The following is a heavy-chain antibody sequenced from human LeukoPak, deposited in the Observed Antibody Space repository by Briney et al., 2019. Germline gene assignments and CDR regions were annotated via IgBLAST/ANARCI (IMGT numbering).Heavy chain of an antibody. J-gene: IGHJ4*02. CDR2: VNPSDSDT. Sequence: GQSLQISCRGSGYYFSNYWIGWLRQMPAKGLEWMWIVNPSDSDTRYGPSFQAQVTISPDRSISTPQMQWSSLKASDPAMYCCARRVTSPTNRLCGGASCYADHWGQGTLVTVSS. D-gene: IGHD2-21*01. V-gene: IGHV5-51*01. CDR1: GYYFSNYW. CDR3: ARRVTSPTNRLCGGASCYADH.